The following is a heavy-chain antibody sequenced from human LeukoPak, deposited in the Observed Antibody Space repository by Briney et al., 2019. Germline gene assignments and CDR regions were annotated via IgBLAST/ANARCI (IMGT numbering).Heavy chain of an antibody. CDR2: INSRSSII. CDR1: GFTFSAYE. Sequence: GGSLRLSCAASGFTFSAYEMNWVRQAPGKGLEWVSYINSRSSIIYYADSVKGRFTISRDNARNSLYLQMNGLRAEDTAVYYCARVLITFGGVIANGAFDIWGQGTMATVSS. CDR3: ARVLITFGGVIANGAFDI. J-gene: IGHJ3*02. D-gene: IGHD3-16*02. V-gene: IGHV3-48*03.